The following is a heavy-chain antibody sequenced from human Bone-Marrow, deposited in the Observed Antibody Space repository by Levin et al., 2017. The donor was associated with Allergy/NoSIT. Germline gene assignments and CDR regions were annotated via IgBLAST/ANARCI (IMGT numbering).Heavy chain of an antibody. Sequence: PSETLSLTCTVSGGSISGYYWSWVRQPPGKGLEWVGHIFYSGSTNYNPSLKSRVTISINTSKNQFSLNLTSVTAADTAFYSWAGSVAGEFDYWGQGTLVTVSS. V-gene: IGHV4-59*01. CDR3: AGSVAGEFDY. J-gene: IGHJ4*02. CDR2: IFYSGST. D-gene: IGHD3-10*01. CDR1: GGSISGYY.